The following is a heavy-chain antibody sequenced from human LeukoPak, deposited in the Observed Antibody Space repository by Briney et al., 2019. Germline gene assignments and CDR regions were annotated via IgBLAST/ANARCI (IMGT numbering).Heavy chain of an antibody. V-gene: IGHV2-5*01. CDR3: ADRRSGRYDY. CDR1: GFSLSTSGGG. D-gene: IGHD1-26*01. J-gene: IGHJ4*02. Sequence: SGPTLVKPTQTLTLTCTFSGFSLSTSGGGVDWIRQPPGKALEWLAVIYWNDDKRYSPSLKSRLSITKDTSKNQVVLTMTNMDPVDTATYYCADRRSGRYDYWGQGTLVTVSS. CDR2: IYWNDDK.